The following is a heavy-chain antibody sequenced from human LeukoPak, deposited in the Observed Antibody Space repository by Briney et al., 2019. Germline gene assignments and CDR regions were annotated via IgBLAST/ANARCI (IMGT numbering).Heavy chain of an antibody. CDR2: IYSGGST. CDR3: ASDGGYSYEPHFDY. V-gene: IGHV3-53*01. CDR1: GFTVSSNY. D-gene: IGHD5-18*01. J-gene: IGHJ4*02. Sequence: GGSLRLSCAASGFTVSSNYMSWVRQAPGKGLEWVSVIYSGGSTYYADSVKGRFTISRDNSKNTLYLQMNSLRAEDTAVYYCASDGGYSYEPHFDYWGQGTLVTVSS.